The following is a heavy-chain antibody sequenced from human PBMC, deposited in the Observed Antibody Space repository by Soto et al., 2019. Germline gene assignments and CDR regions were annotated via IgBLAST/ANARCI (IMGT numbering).Heavy chain of an antibody. Sequence: QITLKESGPTLVKPTQTLTLTCTFSGFSLSTSAVGVGWIRQPPGKALEWLALIYGDDNKRYSPSLKSRLTITKDTSKNQVVFTITNMDPVDTATYYCAHRRDYGRMDVWGHGTTGTVSS. CDR1: GFSLSTSAVG. J-gene: IGHJ6*02. CDR3: AHRRDYGRMDV. D-gene: IGHD3-16*01. V-gene: IGHV2-5*02. CDR2: IYGDDNK.